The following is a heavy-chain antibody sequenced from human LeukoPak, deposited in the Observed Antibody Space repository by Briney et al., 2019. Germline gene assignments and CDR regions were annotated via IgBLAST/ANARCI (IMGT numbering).Heavy chain of an antibody. D-gene: IGHD2-21*02. V-gene: IGHV1-8*01. J-gene: IGHJ6*02. CDR3: ARGRVSTTRKLVLVTYRLYYYYYGMDV. CDR2: MNPSSGNT. CDR1: GYTFTSYD. Sequence: GASVKVSCKASGYTFTSYDINWVRQATGQGLEWMGWMNPSSGNTGYAQKFQGRVTMTRNTSISTAYMELSSLRSEDTAVYYCARGRVSTTRKLVLVTYRLYYYYYGMDVWGQGTTVTVSS.